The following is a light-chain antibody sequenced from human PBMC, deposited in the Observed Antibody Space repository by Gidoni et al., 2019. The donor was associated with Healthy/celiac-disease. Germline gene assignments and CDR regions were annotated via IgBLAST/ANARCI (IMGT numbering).Light chain of an antibody. CDR1: QSVLYSSNNKNY. CDR3: QQYYSTPWT. V-gene: IGKV4-1*01. Sequence: DIVMTQSPDSLAVSLGERATINCKSSQSVLYSSNNKNYLAWYQQKPGQPPKLLIYWASTRESWVPYRFSGSGSGTDFPLTISSLQAEDVAVYYCQQYYSTPWTFGQGTKVEIK. CDR2: WAS. J-gene: IGKJ1*01.